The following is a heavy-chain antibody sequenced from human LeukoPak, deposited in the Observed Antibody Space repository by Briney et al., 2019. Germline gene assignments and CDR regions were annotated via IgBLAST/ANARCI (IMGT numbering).Heavy chain of an antibody. Sequence: SVKVSCKASGGTFSSYAISWVRQAPGQGLEWKGGIIPIFGTANYAQKFQGRVTITADESTSTAYMELSSLRSEDTAVYYCAGEMASIDAFDIWGQGTMVTVSS. D-gene: IGHD5-24*01. CDR2: IIPIFGTA. J-gene: IGHJ3*02. CDR1: GGTFSSYA. V-gene: IGHV1-69*13. CDR3: AGEMASIDAFDI.